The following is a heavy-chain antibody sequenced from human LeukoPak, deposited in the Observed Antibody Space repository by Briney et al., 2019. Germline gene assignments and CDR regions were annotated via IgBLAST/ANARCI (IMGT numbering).Heavy chain of an antibody. Sequence: SETLSLTCAVYGGSFSGYYWSWLRQPPGKGLEWLGEINHSGSTNYNPSLKSRVTISVDTSKNQFSLKLSSVTAADTAVYYCARFGRIAAAGTGYYYYMDVWGKGTTVTVSS. CDR1: GGSFSGYY. CDR2: INHSGST. J-gene: IGHJ6*03. CDR3: ARFGRIAAAGTGYYYYMDV. D-gene: IGHD6-13*01. V-gene: IGHV4-34*01.